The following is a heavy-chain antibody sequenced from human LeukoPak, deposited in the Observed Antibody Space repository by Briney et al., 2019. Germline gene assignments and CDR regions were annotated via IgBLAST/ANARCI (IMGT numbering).Heavy chain of an antibody. CDR3: ARERGYDFWSGYYTDY. Sequence: GGSLRLSCAASGFTFDDYGMSWVRQAPGKGLEWVSGINWNGGSTGYADSVKGRFTISRDNAKNSLYLQMNSLRAEDTAVYYCARERGYDFWSGYYTDYWGQGTLVTVSS. CDR1: GFTFDDYG. V-gene: IGHV3-20*04. J-gene: IGHJ4*02. CDR2: INWNGGST. D-gene: IGHD3-3*01.